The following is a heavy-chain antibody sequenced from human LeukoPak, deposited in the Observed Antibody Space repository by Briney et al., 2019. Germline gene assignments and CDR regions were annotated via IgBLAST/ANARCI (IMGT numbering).Heavy chain of an antibody. J-gene: IGHJ5*02. Sequence: PSETLSLTCTVSGGSLSPYFWSWIRQPAGKGLEWIGRITSAGDTVYNPSLRGRVTMSLDTSKNQFSLILNSVTASDTALYYCAREDLKLPHNWFDPWGQGTLVTVSS. CDR3: AREDLKLPHNWFDP. CDR2: ITSAGDT. CDR1: GGSLSPYF. V-gene: IGHV4-4*07.